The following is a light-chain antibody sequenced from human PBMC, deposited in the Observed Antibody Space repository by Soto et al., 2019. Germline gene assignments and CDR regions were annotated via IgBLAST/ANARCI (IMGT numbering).Light chain of an antibody. V-gene: IGLV3-1*01. CDR3: QAWDSGPVV. CDR1: TLGSKF. CDR2: EDT. Sequence: SYELTQPPSVSVSPGQTANITCSGNTLGSKFVFWYQQKAGQSPMVVIYEDTKRPSGIPERFSGSNSGNTATLTISGTQAMDDANFYCQAWDSGPVVFGGGTKLTVL. J-gene: IGLJ2*01.